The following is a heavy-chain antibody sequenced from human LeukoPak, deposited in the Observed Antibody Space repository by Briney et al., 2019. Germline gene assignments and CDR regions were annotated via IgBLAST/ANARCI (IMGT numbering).Heavy chain of an antibody. CDR3: ASEYCGGDCYPIGTAFDI. D-gene: IGHD2-21*02. Sequence: GGSLRLSCSASGFTFSSYSMNWVRQAPGKGLEWVSSISSSSSYIYYADSVKGRFTISRDNAKNSLYLQMNGLRAEDTAVYYCASEYCGGDCYPIGTAFDIWGQGTMVTVSS. V-gene: IGHV3-21*01. CDR2: ISSSSSYI. J-gene: IGHJ3*02. CDR1: GFTFSSYS.